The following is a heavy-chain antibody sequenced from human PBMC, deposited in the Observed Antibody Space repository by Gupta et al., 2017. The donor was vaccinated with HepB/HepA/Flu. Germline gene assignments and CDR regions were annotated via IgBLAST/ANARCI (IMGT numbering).Heavy chain of an antibody. CDR3: ARDASGYDYVWGSYRLDY. D-gene: IGHD3-16*02. J-gene: IGHJ4*02. CDR1: GGTFSSYA. CDR2: IIPIFGTA. V-gene: IGHV1-69*01. Sequence: QVQLVQSGAEVKKPGSSVKVSCKASGGTFSSYAISWVRPAPGQGLEWMGGIIPIFGTANYAQKFQGRVTITADESTSTAYMELSSLRSEDTAVYYCARDASGYDYVWGSYRLDYWGQGTLVTVSS.